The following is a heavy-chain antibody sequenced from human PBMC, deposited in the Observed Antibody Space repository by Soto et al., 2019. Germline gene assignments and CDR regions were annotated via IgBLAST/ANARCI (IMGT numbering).Heavy chain of an antibody. J-gene: IGHJ6*03. CDR1: GGSISSGGYY. Sequence: SETLSLTCTVSGGSISSGGYYWSWIRQHPGKGLEWIGYIYYSGSTYYNPSLKSRVTISVDTSKNQFSLKLSSVTAADTAVYYCARVLLGRLPNSLSYYYMDVWGKGTTVTVSS. CDR3: ARVLLGRLPNSLSYYYMDV. D-gene: IGHD1-7*01. V-gene: IGHV4-31*03. CDR2: IYYSGST.